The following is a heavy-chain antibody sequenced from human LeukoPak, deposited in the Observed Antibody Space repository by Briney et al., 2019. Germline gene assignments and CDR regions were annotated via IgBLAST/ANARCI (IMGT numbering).Heavy chain of an antibody. CDR3: ARSLVYYDYVWGSYRFCYFDY. D-gene: IGHD3-16*02. CDR2: INHSGST. J-gene: IGHJ4*02. CDR1: GGSFSGCY. Sequence: SETLSLTCAVYGGSFSGCYWSWIRQPPVKGLEWIGEINHSGSTNYNPSLKSRVTISVDTSKNQFSLKLSSVTAADTAVYYCARSLVYYDYVWGSYRFCYFDYWGQGTLVTVSS. V-gene: IGHV4-34*01.